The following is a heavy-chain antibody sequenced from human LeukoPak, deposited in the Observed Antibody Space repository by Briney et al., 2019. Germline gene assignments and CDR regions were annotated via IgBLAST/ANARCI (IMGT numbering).Heavy chain of an antibody. D-gene: IGHD3-22*01. CDR2: IIPIFGTA. Sequence: SVTVSCKASGGTFISYAISWVRQAPGQGLEWMGGIIPIFGTANYAQKFQGRVTIIADESTSTAYMELSSLRSEDTDVYYCARAKMEGYYDSSGYYYYWGQGTLVTVSS. CDR3: ARAKMEGYYDSSGYYYY. V-gene: IGHV1-69*13. J-gene: IGHJ4*02. CDR1: GGTFISYA.